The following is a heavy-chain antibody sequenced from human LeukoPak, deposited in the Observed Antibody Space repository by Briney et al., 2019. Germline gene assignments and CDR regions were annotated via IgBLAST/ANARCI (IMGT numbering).Heavy chain of an antibody. J-gene: IGHJ6*03. CDR3: ARTRVAKDYYYYYMDV. Sequence: SETLSLTCTVSGGSISSHYWSWIRQPPGKGLEWIGYIYYSGSTNYNPSLKSRVTISVDTSKNQFSLKLSSVTAADTAVYYCARTRVAKDYYYYYMDVWGKGTTVTVSS. CDR1: GGSISSHY. V-gene: IGHV4-59*11. CDR2: IYYSGST.